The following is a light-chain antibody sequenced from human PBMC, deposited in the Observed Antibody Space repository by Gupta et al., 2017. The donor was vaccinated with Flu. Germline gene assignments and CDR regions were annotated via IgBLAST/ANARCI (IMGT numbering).Light chain of an antibody. Sequence: SITISCTGTSSDVGAYNYVSWYQQHPGKAPQLMIYDVTDRPSGVSDRFSGSKSGNTASLTISGLQAEDEADYYCSSYTSTNTVIFGGGTKLTVL. J-gene: IGLJ2*01. V-gene: IGLV2-14*03. CDR1: SSDVGAYNY. CDR2: DVT. CDR3: SSYTSTNTVI.